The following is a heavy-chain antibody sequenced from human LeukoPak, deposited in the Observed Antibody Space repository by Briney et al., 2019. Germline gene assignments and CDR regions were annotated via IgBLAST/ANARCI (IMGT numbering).Heavy chain of an antibody. Sequence: SETLSLTCTVSGGSISSGSYYWSWIRQPAGKGLEWIGRIYTCGSTNYNPSLKSRVTISVDTSKNQFSLKLSSVTAADTAVYYCAREELDCSGGSCYTGDFDYWGQGTLVTVSS. D-gene: IGHD2-15*01. CDR1: GGSISSGSYY. CDR2: IYTCGST. J-gene: IGHJ4*02. CDR3: AREELDCSGGSCYTGDFDY. V-gene: IGHV4-61*02.